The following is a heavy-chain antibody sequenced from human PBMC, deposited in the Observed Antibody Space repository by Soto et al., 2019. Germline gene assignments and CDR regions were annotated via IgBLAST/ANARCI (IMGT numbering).Heavy chain of an antibody. CDR1: GGTFSSYA. V-gene: IGHV1-69*06. D-gene: IGHD3-22*01. CDR2: IIPIFVTA. J-gene: IGHJ6*02. CDR3: ARESHYYDSRIYGMDV. Sequence: GASVKVSCKASGGTFSSYAISWVRQAPGQGLEWMGGIIPIFVTANYAQKFQGRVTITADKSTSTAYMELSSLRSEDTAVYYCARESHYYDSRIYGMDVWGQGTTVTVSS.